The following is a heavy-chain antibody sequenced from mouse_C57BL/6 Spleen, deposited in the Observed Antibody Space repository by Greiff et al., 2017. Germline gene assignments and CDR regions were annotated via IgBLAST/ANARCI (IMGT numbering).Heavy chain of an antibody. J-gene: IGHJ1*03. V-gene: IGHV1-80*01. CDR1: GYAFSSYW. CDR2: IYPGDGDT. Sequence: VKLMESGAELVKPGASVKISCKASGYAFSSYWMNWVKQRPGKGLEWIGQIYPGDGDTNYNGKFKGKATLTADKSSSTAYMQLSSLTSEDSAVYFCASRRTGNWYFDVWGTGTTVTVSS. D-gene: IGHD4-1*01. CDR3: ASRRTGNWYFDV.